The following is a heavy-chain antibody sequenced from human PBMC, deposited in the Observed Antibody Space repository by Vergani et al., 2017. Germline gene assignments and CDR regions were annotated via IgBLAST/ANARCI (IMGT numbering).Heavy chain of an antibody. CDR3: ARGYYYDSSGYTDAFDI. D-gene: IGHD3-22*01. Sequence: QVQLVESGGGVVQPGRSLRLSCAASGFTFSSYGMHWVRQAPGKGLEWVAVIWYDGSNKYYADSVKGRFTISRDNSKNTLYLQMNSLRADDTAVYYCARGYYYDSSGYTDAFDIWGQGTMVTVSS. V-gene: IGHV3-33*01. J-gene: IGHJ3*02. CDR1: GFTFSSYG. CDR2: IWYDGSNK.